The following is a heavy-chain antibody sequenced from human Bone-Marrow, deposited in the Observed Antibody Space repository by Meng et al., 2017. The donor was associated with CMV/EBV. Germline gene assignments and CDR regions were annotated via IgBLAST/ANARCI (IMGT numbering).Heavy chain of an antibody. V-gene: IGHV4-59*01. J-gene: IGHJ5*02. CDR1: GGSIKNYY. CDR2: VYFSGTT. Sequence: SEPLSLTCTVSGGSIKNYYWTWIRQPPGKGLEWIGYVYFSGTTNYNPSLKSRVTISADTSKNQFSLKLSSVTAADTAVYYCAKGYSNYSAWGQGTLVTVSS. D-gene: IGHD4-11*01. CDR3: AKGYSNYSA.